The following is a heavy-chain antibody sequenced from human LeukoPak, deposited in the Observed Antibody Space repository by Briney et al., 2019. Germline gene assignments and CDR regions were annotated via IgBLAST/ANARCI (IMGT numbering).Heavy chain of an antibody. CDR1: GGSISSYY. D-gene: IGHD3-22*01. CDR3: ARHALEYYYDSPIDY. CDR2: IYYSGST. Sequence: SETLSLTCTVSGGSISSYYWSWIRQPPGKGLEWIGYIYYSGSTNYNPSLKSRVTISVDMSKNQFSLKLSSVTAADTAVYYCARHALEYYYDSPIDYWGQGTLVTVSS. J-gene: IGHJ4*02. V-gene: IGHV4-59*08.